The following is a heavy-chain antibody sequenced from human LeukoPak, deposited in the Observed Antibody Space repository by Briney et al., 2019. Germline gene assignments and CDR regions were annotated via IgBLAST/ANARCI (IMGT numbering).Heavy chain of an antibody. Sequence: SETLSLTCTVSGGSINSGTYYWSWIRQPAGKGLEWIGRMYTSGSTNYNPSLESRVTISVDTSKSQFSLKLSSVTAADTALYFCALLGSSALDYWGQGALVTVSS. CDR2: MYTSGST. D-gene: IGHD3-22*01. J-gene: IGHJ4*02. CDR1: GGSINSGTYY. CDR3: ALLGSSALDY. V-gene: IGHV4-61*02.